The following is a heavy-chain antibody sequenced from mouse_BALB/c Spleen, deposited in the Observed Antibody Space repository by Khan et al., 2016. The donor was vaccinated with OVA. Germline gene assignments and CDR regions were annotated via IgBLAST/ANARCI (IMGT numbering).Heavy chain of an antibody. V-gene: IGHV3-2*02. Sequence: EVQLQESGPGLVKPSQSLSLTCTVTGYSITSGYVWYLLRQLPGNKLEWMGFISYSGVTSYTPSLKSRISITRDTSKNQFFLQLNSVTTEDTATYYCARGNYYGYCFDFWGQGTTLTVSS. CDR1: GYSITSGYV. CDR2: ISYSGVT. J-gene: IGHJ2*01. CDR3: ARGNYYGYCFDF. D-gene: IGHD1-1*01.